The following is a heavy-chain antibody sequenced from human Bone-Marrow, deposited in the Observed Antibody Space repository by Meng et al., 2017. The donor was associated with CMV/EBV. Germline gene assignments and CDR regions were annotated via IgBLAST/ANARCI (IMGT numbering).Heavy chain of an antibody. V-gene: IGHV6-1*01. J-gene: IGHJ4*02. Sequence: SQNLSLSCAISGDSASSNSAAWNWCRQSPSRGLEWLGKTYYSSKWYNDYALSVKSRVTINPDTSKNQFSLQLNSVTAEDTAVYYCARGYWGLDYWGQGTLVTVSS. D-gene: IGHD7-27*01. CDR2: TYYSSKWYN. CDR3: ARGYWGLDY. CDR1: GDSASSNSAA.